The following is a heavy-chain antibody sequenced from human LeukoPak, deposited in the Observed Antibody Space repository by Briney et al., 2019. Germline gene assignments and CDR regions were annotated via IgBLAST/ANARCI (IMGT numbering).Heavy chain of an antibody. CDR2: ISYDGSNK. CDR1: GFTFSSYG. D-gene: IGHD2-2*01. J-gene: IGHJ4*02. CDR3: AKETLYCSSTSCYSYFDY. Sequence: GRSLRLSCAASGFTFSSYGMHWVRQAPGKGLEWVAVISYDGSNKYYADSVKGRFTISRDNSKNTLYLQMNSLRAEDTAVYYCAKETLYCSSTSCYSYFDYWGQGTLVPVSS. V-gene: IGHV3-30*18.